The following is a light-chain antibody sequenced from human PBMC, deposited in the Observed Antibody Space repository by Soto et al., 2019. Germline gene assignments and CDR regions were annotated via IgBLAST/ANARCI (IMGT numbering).Light chain of an antibody. CDR2: EVT. CDR3: SSYTSSGTLV. CDR1: SSDVGGYNF. J-gene: IGLJ2*01. Sequence: SVLTQPASVSGSPGQSITISCTGTSSDVGGYNFVSWYQQHPGKAPKLMTYEVTNRPSGVSNRFSGSKSANTASLTISGLQAEDEADYYCSSYTSSGTLVFGGGTQLTVL. V-gene: IGLV2-14*01.